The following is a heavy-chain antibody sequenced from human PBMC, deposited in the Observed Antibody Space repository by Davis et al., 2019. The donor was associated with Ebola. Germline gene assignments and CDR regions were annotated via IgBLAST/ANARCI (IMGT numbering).Heavy chain of an antibody. CDR3: ARLSYSSSWKGYFDY. Sequence: PSETLSLTCIVSGASISSHYWSWLRQSPGKGLEWIGYMFHTGTAFYNPSLRSRVTMFVDTSNNQFSLKLSSVTAAATAVYYRARLSYSSSWKGYFDYWGQGTLVTVSS. V-gene: IGHV4-59*11. J-gene: IGHJ4*02. CDR1: GASISSHY. D-gene: IGHD6-13*01. CDR2: MFHTGTA.